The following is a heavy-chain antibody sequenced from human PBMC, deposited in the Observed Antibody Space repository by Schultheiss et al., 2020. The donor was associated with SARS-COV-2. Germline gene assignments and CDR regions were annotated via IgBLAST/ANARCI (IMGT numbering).Heavy chain of an antibody. CDR1: GFTFTSSA. J-gene: IGHJ3*02. D-gene: IGHD2-2*01. V-gene: IGHV1-58*01. CDR3: ASPDCSSTSCYDAFDI. CDR2: IVVGSGNT. Sequence: SVKVSCKASGFTFTSSAVQWVRQARGQRLEWIGWIVVGSGNTNYAQKLQGRVTMTTDTSTSTAYMELSSLRSEDTAVYYCASPDCSSTSCYDAFDIWGQGTMVTVSS.